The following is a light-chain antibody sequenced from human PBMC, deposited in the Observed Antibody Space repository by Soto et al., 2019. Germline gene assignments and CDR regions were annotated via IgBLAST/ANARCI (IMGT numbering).Light chain of an antibody. CDR1: PTISNY. J-gene: IGKJ3*01. CDR2: GAT. CDR3: QQSYSSPFT. V-gene: IGKV1-39*01. Sequence: DIQMTQSPSSLSASVGDRVTIICRASPTISNYLNWYQQKPGKAPKVLIYGATRLQSGVPSRFSGSGVGTDFTLTISSLQPEDFETYYCQQSYSSPFTFGHGTKVDIX.